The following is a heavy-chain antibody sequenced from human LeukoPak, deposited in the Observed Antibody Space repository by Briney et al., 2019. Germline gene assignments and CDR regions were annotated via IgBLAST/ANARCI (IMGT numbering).Heavy chain of an antibody. D-gene: IGHD3-22*01. J-gene: IGHJ4*02. V-gene: IGHV3-21*01. CDR2: ISSSSSYI. CDR3: ARGLDDSSGYYYDY. Sequence: GGSLRLSCAASGFTFSSYSMNWVRQAPGKGLEWVSSISSSSSYIYYADSVKGRFTISRDNAKNSLYLQMNSLRAEDTAVYYCARGLDDSSGYYYDYWGQGTLATVSS. CDR1: GFTFSSYS.